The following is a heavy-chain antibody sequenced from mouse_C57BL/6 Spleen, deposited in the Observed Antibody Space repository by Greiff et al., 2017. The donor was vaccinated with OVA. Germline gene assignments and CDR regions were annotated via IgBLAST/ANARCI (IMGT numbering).Heavy chain of an antibody. CDR3: ARPRPFYGSSCGYAMDY. J-gene: IGHJ4*01. CDR1: GFSLTSYG. D-gene: IGHD1-1*01. CDR2: IWSGGST. Sequence: QVQLQQSGPGLVQPSQSLSITCTVSGFSLTSYGVHWVRQSPGKGLEWLGVIWSGGSTDYNAAFISRLSISKDNYKSQVFFKMNSLQADDTAIYYCARPRPFYGSSCGYAMDYWGQGTSVTVSS. V-gene: IGHV2-2*01.